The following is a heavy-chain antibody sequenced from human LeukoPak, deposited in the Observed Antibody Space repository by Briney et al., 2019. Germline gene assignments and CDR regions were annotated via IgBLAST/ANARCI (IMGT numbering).Heavy chain of an antibody. CDR3: ASYSGSLRVFDY. CDR1: GGTFSSYA. D-gene: IGHD6-13*01. Sequence: SSVTVSCKSSGGTFSSYAIGWVRQAPGQGLEWVGGIIPIFCTANYAHKIQGRVTITTDESTSTAYMELSSLRSEDTAVYYCASYSGSLRVFDYWGQSTLVTVSS. J-gene: IGHJ4*02. CDR2: IIPIFCTA. V-gene: IGHV1-69*05.